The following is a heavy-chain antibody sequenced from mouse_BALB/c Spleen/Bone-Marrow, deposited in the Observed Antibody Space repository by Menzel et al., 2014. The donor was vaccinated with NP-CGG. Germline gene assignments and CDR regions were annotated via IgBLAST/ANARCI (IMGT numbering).Heavy chain of an antibody. D-gene: IGHD2-3*01. V-gene: IGHV1-14*01. CDR1: GYTFTSYV. CDR2: INPYNDGT. Sequence: EVQLQQSGPELVKPGASVKMSCKASGYTFTSYVMHWVKQKPGQGLEWIGYINPYNDGTKYNEKFKGKATLTSDKSSSTAYMELSSLTSEDSAVYYCARREDGCGTFYWYFDVWGAGTTVTVSS. J-gene: IGHJ1*01. CDR3: ARREDGCGTFYWYFDV.